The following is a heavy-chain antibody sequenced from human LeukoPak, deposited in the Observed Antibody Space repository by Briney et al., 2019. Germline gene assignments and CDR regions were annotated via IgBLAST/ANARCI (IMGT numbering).Heavy chain of an antibody. J-gene: IGHJ4*02. CDR1: GFTFSSYA. CDR2: IKQDGSEK. D-gene: IGHD5-12*01. CDR3: ARGWRYSGYDFVNPFTPSDY. V-gene: IGHV3-7*01. Sequence: QPGGSLRLSCAASGFTFSSYAMSWVRQAPGKGLEWVAIIKQDGSEKYYVDSVKGRFTISRDNAKNSLYLQMNSLRAEDTAVYYCARGWRYSGYDFVNPFTPSDYWGQGTLVTVSS.